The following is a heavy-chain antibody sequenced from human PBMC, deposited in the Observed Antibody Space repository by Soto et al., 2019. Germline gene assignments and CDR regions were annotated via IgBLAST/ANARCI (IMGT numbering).Heavy chain of an antibody. V-gene: IGHV1-18*01. CDR3: ARGRYVDY. Sequence: QVHLVQSGAEVKKPGASVKVSCKGSGYAFTTYGITWVRQAPGQGLEWMGWISAHNGNTNYAQKLQGRVTVTRDTAASTAYMELSSLRSDATAVYYCARGRYVDYWGEGALVPVSS. D-gene: IGHD1-1*01. CDR2: ISAHNGNT. J-gene: IGHJ4*02. CDR1: GYAFTTYG.